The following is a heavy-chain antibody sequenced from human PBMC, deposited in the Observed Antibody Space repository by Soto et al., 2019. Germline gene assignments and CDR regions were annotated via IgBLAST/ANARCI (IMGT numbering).Heavy chain of an antibody. V-gene: IGHV1-18*01. Sequence: ASVKVSCKASGYTFTSYGISWVRQAPGQGLEWMGWISAYNGNTNYAQKLQGRVTMTTDTSTSTAYMELRSLRSDDTAVYYCARVVITFGGAPPPFDYWGQGTLVTVSS. CDR3: ARVVITFGGAPPPFDY. D-gene: IGHD3-16*01. J-gene: IGHJ4*02. CDR1: GYTFTSYG. CDR2: ISAYNGNT.